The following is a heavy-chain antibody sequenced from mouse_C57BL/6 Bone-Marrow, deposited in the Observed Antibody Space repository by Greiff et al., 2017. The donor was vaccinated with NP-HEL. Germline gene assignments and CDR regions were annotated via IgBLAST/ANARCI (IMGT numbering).Heavy chain of an antibody. Sequence: QVQLQQSGAELVKPGASVKISCKASGYEFSNYWMNWVKQRPGKGLEWIGQIYPGDGDTNYNGKFKDKATLTADKSSSTAYMQLSRLTSADSAVEFCARGAEGGRGTLGTVSA. CDR2: IYPGDGDT. CDR3: ARGAE. J-gene: IGHJ3*01. CDR1: GYEFSNYW. V-gene: IGHV1-80*01. D-gene: IGHD3-3*01.